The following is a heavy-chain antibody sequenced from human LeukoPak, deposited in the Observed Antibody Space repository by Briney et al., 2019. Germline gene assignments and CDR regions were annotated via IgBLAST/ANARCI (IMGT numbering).Heavy chain of an antibody. CDR3: ARGHYDILTGNYKWTPDY. CDR1: GFTFNTYK. Sequence: GGSLRLSCAASGFTFNTYKVNWVRQAPGRGLEWVSSIHSGGSDIYYADSVKGRFTVSRDNAKNSLFLQMNSLRAEDTALYYCARGHYDILTGNYKWTPDYWGQGTLVTVSS. CDR2: IHSGGSDI. J-gene: IGHJ4*02. V-gene: IGHV3-21*06. D-gene: IGHD3-9*01.